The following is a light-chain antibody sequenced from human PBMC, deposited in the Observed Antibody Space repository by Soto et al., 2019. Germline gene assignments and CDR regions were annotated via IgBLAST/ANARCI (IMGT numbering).Light chain of an antibody. V-gene: IGLV1-40*01. CDR3: QSYDSTLSARYV. J-gene: IGLJ1*01. CDR1: SSNIGAGYD. CDR2: GNI. Sequence: QSVLTQPPSVSGAPGQRVTISCTGSSSNIGAGYDVHWYQQRPGTAPKLLIFGNINRPSGVPDRFSGSKSGTSDSLAITGLQAEDEGDYYCQSYDSTLSARYVFGTGTKVTV.